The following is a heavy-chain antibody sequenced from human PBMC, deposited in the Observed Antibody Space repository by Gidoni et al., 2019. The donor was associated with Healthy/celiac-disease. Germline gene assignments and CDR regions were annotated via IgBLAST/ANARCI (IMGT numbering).Heavy chain of an antibody. CDR2: IYSGGST. V-gene: IGHV3-53*01. J-gene: IGHJ6*02. CDR1: GFTVSSNY. CDR3: ARDGSPHQYYYGMDV. Sequence: EVQLVESGGGLIQPGGSLRLSCAASGFTVSSNYMSWVRQAPGKGLEWVSVIYSGGSTYYADSVKGRFTISRDNSKNTLYLQMNSLRAEDTAVYYCARDGSPHQYYYGMDVWGQGTTVTVSS. D-gene: IGHD1-26*01.